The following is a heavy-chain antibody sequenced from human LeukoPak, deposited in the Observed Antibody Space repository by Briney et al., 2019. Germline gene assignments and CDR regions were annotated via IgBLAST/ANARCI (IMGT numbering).Heavy chain of an antibody. D-gene: IGHD3-22*01. Sequence: SVKVSCKASGGTFSSYAISWARQAPGQGLEWMGGIIPIFGTANYAQKFQGRVTITADESTSTAYMELSSLRSEDTAVYYCARADSSGYYNPPPQYWGQGTLVTVPS. CDR1: GGTFSSYA. CDR2: IIPIFGTA. V-gene: IGHV1-69*01. CDR3: ARADSSGYYNPPPQY. J-gene: IGHJ4*02.